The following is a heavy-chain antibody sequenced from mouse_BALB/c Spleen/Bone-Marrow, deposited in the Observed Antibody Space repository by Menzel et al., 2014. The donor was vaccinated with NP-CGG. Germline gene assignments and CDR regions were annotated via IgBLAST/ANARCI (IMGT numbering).Heavy chain of an antibody. CDR2: IDPSDSYT. Sequence: VQLQQSGAEFVKPGASVKLSCKASGYTFTSYWMHWVKQRPGQGLEWIGEIDPSDSYTNYNQKFKGKATLTVDKSSSTAYMQLSSLTSEDSAVYYCARRELGPHWFTYWGQGTLVTVSA. CDR3: ARRELGPHWFTY. D-gene: IGHD3-1*01. V-gene: IGHV1-69*02. J-gene: IGHJ3*01. CDR1: GYTFTSYW.